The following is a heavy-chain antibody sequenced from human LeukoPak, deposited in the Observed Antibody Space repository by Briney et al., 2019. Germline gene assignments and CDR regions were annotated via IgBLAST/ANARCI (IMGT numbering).Heavy chain of an antibody. CDR3: AREVTEEYCTNGVCYTEGNWFDP. J-gene: IGHJ5*02. V-gene: IGHV4-39*07. CDR1: GGSISSSSYY. Sequence: PSETLSLTCTVSGGSISSSSYYWGWIRQPPGKGLEWIGSIYYSGSTYYNPSLKSRVTISVDTSKNQFSLKLSSVTAADTAVYYCAREVTEEYCTNGVCYTEGNWFDPWGQGTLVTVSS. CDR2: IYYSGST. D-gene: IGHD2-8*01.